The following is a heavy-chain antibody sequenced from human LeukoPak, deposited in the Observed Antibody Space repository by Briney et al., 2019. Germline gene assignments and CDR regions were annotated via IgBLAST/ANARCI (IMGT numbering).Heavy chain of an antibody. CDR3: ARVTGYMVEDFFDY. CDR1: GFTFSTFA. V-gene: IGHV4-59*01. J-gene: IGHJ4*02. D-gene: IGHD3-9*01. CDR2: IYYSGST. Sequence: GSLRLSCAASGFTFSTFAMIWVRQPPGKGLEWIGYIYYSGSTNYNPSLKSRVTISVDTSKNQFSLKLRYVTAADTAVYYCARVTGYMVEDFFDYWGQGTLVTVSS.